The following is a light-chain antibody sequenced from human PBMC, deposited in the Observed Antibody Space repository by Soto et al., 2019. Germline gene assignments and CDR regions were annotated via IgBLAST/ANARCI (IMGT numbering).Light chain of an antibody. V-gene: IGLV2-14*03. Sequence: QSVLTQPAAVSGSPGQSITISYTGTSSDVGGYNYVSWFQQHPGKAPKLKIYEVSNRPSGVSNRFSGSKSGYTASLTISDLQAEDEADYYCTSFTSSSTWVFGGGTKVTVL. CDR1: SSDVGGYNY. CDR3: TSFTSSSTWV. J-gene: IGLJ3*02. CDR2: EVS.